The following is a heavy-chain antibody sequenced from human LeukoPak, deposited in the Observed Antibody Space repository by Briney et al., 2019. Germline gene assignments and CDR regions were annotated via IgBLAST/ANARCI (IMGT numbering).Heavy chain of an antibody. CDR2: IIPILGIA. V-gene: IGHV1-69*04. CDR3: ARRPTRGFEGY. J-gene: IGHJ4*02. CDR1: GGTFSSFA. D-gene: IGHD3-10*01. Sequence: SVKVSCKASGGTFSSFAISWVRQAPGQGLEWMGRIIPILGIANYAQKFQGRVTITADKSTSTAYMELSSLRSEDTAVYYCARRPTRGFEGYWGQGTLVTVSS.